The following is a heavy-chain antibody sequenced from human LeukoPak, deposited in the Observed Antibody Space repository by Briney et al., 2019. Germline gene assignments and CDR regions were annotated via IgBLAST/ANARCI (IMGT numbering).Heavy chain of an antibody. V-gene: IGHV1-46*01. J-gene: IGHJ3*01. CDR3: ARDPILVATDDAFDV. CDR1: GYTFTSHY. D-gene: IGHD5-12*01. CDR2: INPSGGST. Sequence: GASVKVSCKASGYTFTSHYIHWVRQAPGQGLEWMGIINPSGGSTSYAQNFKGRLTMTSDTSTSTVYMELSSLRSEDTAVYYCARDPILVATDDAFDVWGQGTRVTVSS.